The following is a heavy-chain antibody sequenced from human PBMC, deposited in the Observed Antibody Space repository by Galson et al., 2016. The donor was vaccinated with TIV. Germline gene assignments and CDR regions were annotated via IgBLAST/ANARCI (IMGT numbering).Heavy chain of an antibody. CDR2: INPDSGDT. D-gene: IGHD4-17*01. Sequence: SVKVSCKASGYTFTGYYMHWVRQAPGQGLEWMGWINPDSGDTNYSQKFQGRVTMTRDTSINTAYMELSNLKSDDTAVYYCARDPSPVTTSPFDIWGQGTMVTDSS. CDR1: GYTFTGYY. J-gene: IGHJ3*02. CDR3: ARDPSPVTTSPFDI. V-gene: IGHV1-2*02.